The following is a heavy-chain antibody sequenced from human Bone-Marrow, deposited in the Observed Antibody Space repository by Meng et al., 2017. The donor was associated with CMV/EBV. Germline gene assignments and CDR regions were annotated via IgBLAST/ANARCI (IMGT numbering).Heavy chain of an antibody. D-gene: IGHD6-13*01. CDR3: ARIAAAALLFDY. CDR2: IYSGGST. V-gene: IGHV3-53*01. J-gene: IGHJ4*02. Sequence: GESLKISCAASGFTVSSNYMSWVRQAPGKGLEWVSVIYSGGSTYYADSVKGRFTISRDNSKNTLYLQMNILRAEDTAVYYCARIAAAALLFDYWGQGTLVTVSS. CDR1: GFTVSSNY.